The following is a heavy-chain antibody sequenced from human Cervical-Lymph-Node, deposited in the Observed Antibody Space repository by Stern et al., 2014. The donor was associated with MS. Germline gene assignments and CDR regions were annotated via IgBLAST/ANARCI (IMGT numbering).Heavy chain of an antibody. J-gene: IGHJ4*02. V-gene: IGHV3-21*01. CDR3: AREGYSSGWYPN. Sequence: EVQLVESGGGLVKPGGSLRLSCAASGFTFSSYSMNWVRQAPGKGLAWVSSISSSSSYIYYADSVKGRFTISRDNAKNSLYLQMNSLRAEDTAVYYCAREGYSSGWYPNWGQGTLVTVSS. CDR2: ISSSSSYI. D-gene: IGHD6-19*01. CDR1: GFTFSSYS.